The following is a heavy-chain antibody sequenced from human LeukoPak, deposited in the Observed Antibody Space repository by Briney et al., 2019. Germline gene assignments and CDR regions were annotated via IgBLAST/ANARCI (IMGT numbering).Heavy chain of an antibody. CDR3: ARGPRWFDP. D-gene: IGHD6-6*01. V-gene: IGHV4-34*01. CDR2: INHSGST. CDR1: GGSFSGYY. J-gene: IGHJ5*02. Sequence: SETLSLTCAVFGGSFSGYYWSWIRQPPGKGLEWIGEINHSGSTNYNPSLKSRVTISVDTSKNQFSLKLSSVTAADTAAYYCARGPRWFDPWGQGTLVTVSS.